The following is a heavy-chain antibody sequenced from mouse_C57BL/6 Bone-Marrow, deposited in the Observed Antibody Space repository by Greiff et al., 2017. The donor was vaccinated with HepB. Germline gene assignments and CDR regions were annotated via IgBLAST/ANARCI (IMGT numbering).Heavy chain of an antibody. Sequence: VQLQQSGAELARPGASVKLSCKASGYTFTSYGISWVKQRTGQGLEWIGEIYPRSGNTYYNEKFKGKATLTADKSSSTAYMELRSLTSEDSAVYFCARELGRGYWCQGTTLTVSS. D-gene: IGHD4-1*01. CDR3: ARELGRGY. J-gene: IGHJ2*01. V-gene: IGHV1-81*01. CDR1: GYTFTSYG. CDR2: IYPRSGNT.